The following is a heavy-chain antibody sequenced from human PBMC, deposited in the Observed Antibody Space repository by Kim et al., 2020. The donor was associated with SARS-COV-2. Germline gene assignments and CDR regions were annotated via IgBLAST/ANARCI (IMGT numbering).Heavy chain of an antibody. CDR1: GFTFSSYA. CDR3: ARGIAVAGRMAFYFDY. Sequence: GGSLRLSCAASGFTFSSYAMHWVRQAPGKGLEWVAVISYDGSNKYYADSVKGRFTISRDNSKNTLYLQMNSLRAEDTAVYYCARGIAVAGRMAFYFDYWG. V-gene: IGHV3-30*04. D-gene: IGHD6-19*01. J-gene: IGHJ4*01. CDR2: ISYDGSNK.